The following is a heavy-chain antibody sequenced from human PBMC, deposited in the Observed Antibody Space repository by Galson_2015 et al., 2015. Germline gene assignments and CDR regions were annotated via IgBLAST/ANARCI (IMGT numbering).Heavy chain of an antibody. D-gene: IGHD5-18*01. V-gene: IGHV5-10-1*01. CDR1: GYSFSNYW. J-gene: IGHJ4*02. CDR2: IDPNESYT. CDR3: ARLFDTAFDY. Sequence: QSGAEVKKPGESLRISCKGSGYSFSNYWIGWVRQMPGKGLEWMGRIDPNESYTDYSPSFQGHVTMSSDKSITTAYLQWSSLKPSDTAMYYCARLFDTAFDYWGQGTLVIVSS.